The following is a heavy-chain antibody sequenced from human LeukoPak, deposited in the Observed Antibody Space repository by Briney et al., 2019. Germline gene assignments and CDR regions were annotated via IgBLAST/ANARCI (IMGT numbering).Heavy chain of an antibody. D-gene: IGHD6-13*01. Sequence: GGSLRLSCAASGFTFDDYAMHWVRQAPGKGLEWVSGISWNSGSIGYADSVKGRFTISRDNAKNSLYLQMNGLRAEDTALYYCAKTYSSSSTIYYYYGMDVWGKGTTVTVSS. J-gene: IGHJ6*04. CDR3: AKTYSSSSTIYYYYGMDV. CDR2: ISWNSGSI. CDR1: GFTFDDYA. V-gene: IGHV3-9*01.